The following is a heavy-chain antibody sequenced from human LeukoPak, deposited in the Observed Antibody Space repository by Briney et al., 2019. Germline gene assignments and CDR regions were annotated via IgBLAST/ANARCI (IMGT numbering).Heavy chain of an antibody. CDR2: IVHTGNT. CDR1: GESFSGYF. V-gene: IGHV4-34*12. D-gene: IGHD3-9*01. Sequence: SETLSLTRAVFGESFSGYFWTWVRQPPGKGLEWIGEIVHTGNTNYNPSLKSRVTMSVDTSKNQFSLKLSSVTAADTAVYYCAREGYDILTGWGAFDIWGQGTMVTVSS. J-gene: IGHJ3*02. CDR3: AREGYDILTGWGAFDI.